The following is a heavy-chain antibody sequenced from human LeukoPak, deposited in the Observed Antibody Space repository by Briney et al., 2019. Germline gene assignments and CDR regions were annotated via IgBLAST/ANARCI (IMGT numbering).Heavy chain of an antibody. J-gene: IGHJ4*02. Sequence: NPGGSLRLSCAASGSSFSSYSMNWVRQAPGKGLEWVSSISPSSSYKYYAESVKGRFTVSRDNAKNSLYLQMNSLRAEDTAVYYCARAMTSWGQGTLVTVSS. CDR1: GSSFSSYS. V-gene: IGHV3-21*01. D-gene: IGHD4-11*01. CDR2: ISPSSSYK. CDR3: ARAMTS.